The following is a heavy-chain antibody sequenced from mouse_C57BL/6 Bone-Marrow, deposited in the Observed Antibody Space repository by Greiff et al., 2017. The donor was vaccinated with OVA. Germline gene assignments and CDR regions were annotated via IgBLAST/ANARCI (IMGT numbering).Heavy chain of an antibody. D-gene: IGHD1-1*01. J-gene: IGHJ1*03. CDR1: GFSLTSSA. CDR3: ARYYYGSSYYWYFDV. V-gene: IGHV2-9-1*01. Sequence: VQRVESGPGLVAPSQSLSITCTVSGFSLTSSAISWVRQPPGKGLEWLGVIWTGGGTNYNSALKSRLSISKDNSKSQVFLKMNSLQTDDTARYYCARYYYGSSYYWYFDVWGTGTTVTVSS. CDR2: IWTGGGT.